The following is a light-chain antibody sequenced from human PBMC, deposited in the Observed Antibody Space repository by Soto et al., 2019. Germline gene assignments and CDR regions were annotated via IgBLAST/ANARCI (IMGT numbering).Light chain of an antibody. CDR1: KLDNKY. J-gene: IGLJ2*01. CDR2: QDT. CDR3: QAWDRSHVV. V-gene: IGLV3-1*01. Sequence: SYELTQPPSVSVSPGPTASITCSGDKLDNKYACWYQQKPGQSPVLVIYQDTKRPSGIPERFFGANSENTATLTISGTQAIDEADYYCQAWDRSHVVFGGGTKLTVL.